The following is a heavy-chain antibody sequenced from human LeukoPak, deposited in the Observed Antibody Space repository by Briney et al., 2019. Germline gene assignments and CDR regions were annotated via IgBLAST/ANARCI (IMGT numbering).Heavy chain of an antibody. J-gene: IGHJ4*02. V-gene: IGHV3-33*01. D-gene: IGHD1-1*01. CDR3: VSPSRPGTTLYFDY. CDR1: GFAFSSYS. CDR2: IWYEADHH. Sequence: GGPLRLSCATSGFAFSSYSVHWVRQAPGKGLEWVAVIWYEADHHYYGDSAKGRFTISRDNSKNTLYLQMNSLRVEDTAVYYCVSPSRPGTTLYFDYWGQGTLVTVSA.